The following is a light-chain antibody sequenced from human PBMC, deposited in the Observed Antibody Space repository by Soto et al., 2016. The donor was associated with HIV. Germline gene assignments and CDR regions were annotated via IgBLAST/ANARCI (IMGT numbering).Light chain of an antibody. CDR2: DDS. Sequence: SYVLTQPPSVSVAPGKTATITCGGNNIGSKSVHWYQQKPGQAPVLVVYDDSDRPSGIPERFSGSNSGNTATLTISRVEAGDEADYYCQVWDSSSDHPNWVFGGGTKLTVL. CDR1: NIGSKS. J-gene: IGLJ3*02. CDR3: QVWDSSSDHPNWV. V-gene: IGLV3-21*03.